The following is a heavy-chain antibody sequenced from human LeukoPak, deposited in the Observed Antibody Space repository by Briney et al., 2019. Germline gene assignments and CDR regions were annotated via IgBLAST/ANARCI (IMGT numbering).Heavy chain of an antibody. CDR2: IWYDGSNK. Sequence: GGSLRLSCAASGFTFSNYAMHWVRQAPGKGLGWVGLIWYDGSNKYYADSVKGRFTISRDNSKNTLYLQMNSLRAEDTAVYYCARRGNSGSFRYFQHWGQGTLVTVSS. J-gene: IGHJ1*01. D-gene: IGHD1-26*01. CDR3: ARRGNSGSFRYFQH. CDR1: GFTFSNYA. V-gene: IGHV3-33*01.